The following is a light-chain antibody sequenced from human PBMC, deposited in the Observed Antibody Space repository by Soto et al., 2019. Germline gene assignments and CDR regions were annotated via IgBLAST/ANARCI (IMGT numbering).Light chain of an antibody. Sequence: EIVMTQSPATLSVSPGERAGLSCRASQSVSSNVAWYQQKLGQAPRLLIYDASTRVTGVPARFSGSESGTEFTRTISSLQPEEFAVYYCQQYNNWPPPITFGQGTRLEIK. J-gene: IGKJ5*01. CDR3: QQYNNWPPPIT. V-gene: IGKV3-15*01. CDR1: QSVSSN. CDR2: DAS.